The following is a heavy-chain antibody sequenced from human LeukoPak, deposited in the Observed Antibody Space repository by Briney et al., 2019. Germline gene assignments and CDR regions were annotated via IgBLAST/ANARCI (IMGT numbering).Heavy chain of an antibody. J-gene: IGHJ4*02. CDR1: GGSISSSNW. CDR2: IHHSGST. V-gene: IGHV4-4*02. D-gene: IGHD3-10*01. CDR3: ARDARYGSGSYYDY. Sequence: SGTLSLTCAVSGGSISSSNWWSWVRQPPGKGLEWIGEIHHSGSTNYNPSLKSRVTISVDKSKNQFSLKLSSVTAADTAVYYCARDARYGSGSYYDYWGQGTLVTVSS.